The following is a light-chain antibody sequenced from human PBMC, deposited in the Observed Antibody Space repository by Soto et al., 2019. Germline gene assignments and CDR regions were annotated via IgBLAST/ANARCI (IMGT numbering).Light chain of an antibody. CDR2: KAS. Sequence: DIPMTQSPSTLSASVGDRVTITCRASQTVHTWLAWYQQKQGKAPKLLIYKASTLETGVPSRFSGTGSGTEFTLTITSLQPDDFATYFCQQYDGYPLTFGGGTKVEIK. CDR1: QTVHTW. J-gene: IGKJ4*01. CDR3: QQYDGYPLT. V-gene: IGKV1-5*03.